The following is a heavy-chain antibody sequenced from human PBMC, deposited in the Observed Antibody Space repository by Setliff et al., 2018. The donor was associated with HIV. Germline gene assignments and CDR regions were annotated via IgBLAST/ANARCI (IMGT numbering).Heavy chain of an antibody. J-gene: IGHJ5*01. CDR2: LPHSGAT. Sequence: SETLSLTCTVSGGSIRSRDYSWGWIRQPPGKGLEWIVSLPHSGATFYNPSLRSRVTTSEDTSKNQFALRLSSVTAADTAVYDCARRAYYDFWSGFYLSIANRFDSWGQGILVTVS. D-gene: IGHD3-3*01. V-gene: IGHV4-39*01. CDR3: ARRAYYDFWSGFYLSIANRFDS. CDR1: GGSIRSRDYS.